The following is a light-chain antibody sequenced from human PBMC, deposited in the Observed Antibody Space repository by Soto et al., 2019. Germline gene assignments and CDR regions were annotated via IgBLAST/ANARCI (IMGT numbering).Light chain of an antibody. Sequence: QSVLTQPPSVSGAPGQRVTISCTGSSSNIGAGYDVNWYQQLPGTAPKLLIYGNTNRPSGVPDRFSGSKSGNSGSLAISGVQTEDEAEYYCQCWDTSRRGSVFGGGTKLTVL. CDR2: GNT. CDR1: SSNIGAGYD. CDR3: QCWDTSRRGSV. V-gene: IGLV1-40*01. J-gene: IGLJ2*01.